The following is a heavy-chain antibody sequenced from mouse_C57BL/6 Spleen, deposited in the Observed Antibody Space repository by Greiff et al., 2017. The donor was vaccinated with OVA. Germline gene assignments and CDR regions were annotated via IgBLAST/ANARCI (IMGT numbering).Heavy chain of an antibody. J-gene: IGHJ2*01. CDR1: GYSITSGYY. Sequence: ESGPGLVKPSQSLSLTCSVTGYSITSGYYWNWIRQFPGNKLEWMGYISYDGSNNYNQSLKNRISITRDTSKNQFFLKLNSVTTEDTATYYCARDSSGSHFDYWGQGTTLTVSS. V-gene: IGHV3-6*01. CDR2: ISYDGSN. D-gene: IGHD3-2*02. CDR3: ARDSSGSHFDY.